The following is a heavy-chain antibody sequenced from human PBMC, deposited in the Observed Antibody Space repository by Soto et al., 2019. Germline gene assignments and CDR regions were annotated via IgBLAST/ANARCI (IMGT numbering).Heavy chain of an antibody. CDR2: IYHSGST. CDR3: ARERLGDSIFGVVSTYFDY. V-gene: IGHV4-4*02. J-gene: IGHJ4*02. D-gene: IGHD3-3*01. CDR1: W. Sequence: WIGWVRQPPGKGLEWIGEIYHSGSTNYNPSLKSRVTISVDKSKNQFSLKLSSVTAADTAVYYCARERLGDSIFGVVSTYFDYWGQGTLVTVSS.